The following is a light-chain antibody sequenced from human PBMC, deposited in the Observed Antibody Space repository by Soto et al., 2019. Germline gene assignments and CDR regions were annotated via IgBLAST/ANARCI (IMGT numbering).Light chain of an antibody. V-gene: IGKV1-39*01. CDR2: AAS. CDR1: QNIHTF. J-gene: IGKJ1*01. Sequence: DIQMTQSPSSLSASVGDRVTITCRASQNIHTFLNWYQQKPGKAPKLLIYAASSLQSGVPSRFSGSGSGTDFTLTISSLQPEDFATYYCQQSYSTPRTFGQGTKVEIK. CDR3: QQSYSTPRT.